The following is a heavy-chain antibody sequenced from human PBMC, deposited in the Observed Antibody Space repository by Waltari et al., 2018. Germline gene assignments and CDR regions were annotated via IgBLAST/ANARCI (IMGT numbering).Heavy chain of an antibody. CDR3: TKDMDGATAMAPRLDF. CDR2: INWNSGTI. J-gene: IGHJ4*02. V-gene: IGHV3-9*01. CDR1: GFIFDDYG. Sequence: ASGFIFDDYGMDWVRQAPGKGLEGVAGINWNSGTIHYADSVKGRFTISRDNTENSLYLQMNSLTTEDTAVYYCTKDMDGATAMAPRLDFWGQGTLVTVSS. D-gene: IGHD5-18*01.